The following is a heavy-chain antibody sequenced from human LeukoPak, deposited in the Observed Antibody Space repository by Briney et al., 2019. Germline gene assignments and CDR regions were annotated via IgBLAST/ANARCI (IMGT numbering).Heavy chain of an antibody. CDR2: IYYSGST. V-gene: IGHV4-59*08. J-gene: IGHJ3*02. CDR3: ARHKRGASGLEEGDAFDI. D-gene: IGHD3-22*01. CDR1: GGSISSYY. Sequence: SETLSLTCTVSGGSISSYYWSWIRQPPGKGLEWIGYIYYSGSTSYNPSLKSRVTISVDTSKNQFSLKLSSVTAADTAVYYCARHKRGASGLEEGDAFDIWGQGTMVTVSS.